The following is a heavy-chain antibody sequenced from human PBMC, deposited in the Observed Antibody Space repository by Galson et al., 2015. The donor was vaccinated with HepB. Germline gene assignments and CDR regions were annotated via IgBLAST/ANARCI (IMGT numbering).Heavy chain of an antibody. V-gene: IGHV3-9*01. CDR2: ISWNSARV. J-gene: IGHJ5*02. CDR3: AKEDGGFNFDP. D-gene: IGHD2-15*01. Sequence: SLRLSGAASGFIFDDYTMHWVRQTPGKGLEWVSGISWNSARVDYAGSVKGRFTISRDKNSLFLQMNSLRPEDTALYYCAKEDGGFNFDPWGQGTLVTVSS. CDR1: GFIFDDYT.